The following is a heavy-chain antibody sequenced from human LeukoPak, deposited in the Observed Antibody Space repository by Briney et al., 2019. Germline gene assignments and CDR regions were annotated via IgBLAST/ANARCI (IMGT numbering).Heavy chain of an antibody. CDR1: GFTFSSYV. Sequence: GGSLILSCAASGFTFSSYVMHWVRQAPGKGLEWVAVIWYDGSNKYYADSVKGRFTISRDNSKNTLYLQMNSLRAEDTAVYYCARDSSVLYYYYGMDVWGQGTTVTVSS. D-gene: IGHD6-13*01. V-gene: IGHV3-33*01. CDR3: ARDSSVLYYYYGMDV. J-gene: IGHJ6*02. CDR2: IWYDGSNK.